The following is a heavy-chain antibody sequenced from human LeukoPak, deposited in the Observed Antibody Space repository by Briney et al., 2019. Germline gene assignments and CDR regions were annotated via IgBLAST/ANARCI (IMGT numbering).Heavy chain of an antibody. Sequence: SVKVSCKASGGTFSSYAISWVRQAPGQGLEWMGRIIPILGIANYAQKFQGRVTITADKSASTAYMELSSLRSEDTAVYYCARDASSGYYPNWFDPWGQGTLVTVSS. CDR1: GGTFSSYA. D-gene: IGHD3-22*01. CDR3: ARDASSGYYPNWFDP. J-gene: IGHJ5*02. V-gene: IGHV1-69*04. CDR2: IIPILGIA.